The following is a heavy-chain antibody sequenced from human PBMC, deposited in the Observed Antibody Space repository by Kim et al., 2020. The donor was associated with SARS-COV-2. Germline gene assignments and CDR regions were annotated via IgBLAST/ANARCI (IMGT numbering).Heavy chain of an antibody. CDR1: GGSISSGSYY. CDR3: ARDLSPMVRGVLGWFDP. D-gene: IGHD3-10*01. Sequence: SETLSLTCTVSGGSISSGSYYWSWIRQPAGKGLEWSGRIYTSGSTNYNPTLKGRVTISVDTSKNQFSLKLSSVTAADTAVYYCARDLSPMVRGVLGWFDPWGQEPWSPSPQ. J-gene: IGHJ5*02. V-gene: IGHV4-61*02. CDR2: IYTSGST.